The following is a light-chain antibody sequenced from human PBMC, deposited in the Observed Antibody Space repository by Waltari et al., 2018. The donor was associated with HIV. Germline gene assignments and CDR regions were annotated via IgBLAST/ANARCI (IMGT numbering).Light chain of an antibody. V-gene: IGLV2-23*02. Sequence: QSALTQPASVSGSPGQSITISCTGTSSDVGNYNYVSWYQQHPGKAPQLMVYDVTKRPSGVSNRFSGSKSGNTASLTISGLQAEDEADYYCCSYAGSSTFVFGGGTKLTVL. J-gene: IGLJ2*01. CDR2: DVT. CDR1: SSDVGNYNY. CDR3: CSYAGSSTFV.